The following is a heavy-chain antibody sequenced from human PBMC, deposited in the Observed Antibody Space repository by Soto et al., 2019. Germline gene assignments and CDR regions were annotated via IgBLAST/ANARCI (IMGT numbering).Heavy chain of an antibody. CDR1: GVTLGSYR. Sequence: XASRIVSCAAAGVTLGSYRLRWVRQAPGKRLDLLATIKLDASEKKYANAVKVRFTMSRDKAKSALYRQMDSRRAEDTAVYYCARDPGYGAADSGNHYLGYWCHCAGVTVFS. J-gene: IGHJ4*01. CDR2: IKLDASEK. D-gene: IGHD3-10*01. CDR3: ARDPGYGAADSGNHYLGY. V-gene: IGHV3-7*01.